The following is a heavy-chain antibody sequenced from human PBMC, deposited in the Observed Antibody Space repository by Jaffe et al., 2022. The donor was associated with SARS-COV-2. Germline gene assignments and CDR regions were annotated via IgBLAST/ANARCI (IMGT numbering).Heavy chain of an antibody. Sequence: QVQLVQSGAEVKKPGASVKVSCKASGYTFTSYYMHWVRQAPGQGLEWMGIINPSGGSTSYAQKFQGRVTMTRDTSTSTVYMELSSLRSEDTAVYYCAREGAYDSSGSNKPGLEYFQHWGQGTLVTVSS. CDR3: AREGAYDSSGSNKPGLEYFQH. J-gene: IGHJ1*01. CDR1: GYTFTSYY. CDR2: INPSGGST. V-gene: IGHV1-46*01. D-gene: IGHD3-22*01.